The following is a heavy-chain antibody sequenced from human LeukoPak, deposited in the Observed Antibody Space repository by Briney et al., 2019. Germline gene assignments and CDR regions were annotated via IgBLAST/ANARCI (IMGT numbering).Heavy chain of an antibody. J-gene: IGHJ6*03. CDR2: ISGSGGST. CDR3: AKDPPSRPPNYMDV. Sequence: GGSLRLSXAASGFTFSSYAMSWVRQAPGKGLEWVSAISGSGGSTYYADSVKGRFTISRDNSKNALYLQMNSLRAEDTAVYYCAKDPPSRPPNYMDVWGKGTTVTVSS. D-gene: IGHD2/OR15-2a*01. CDR1: GFTFSSYA. V-gene: IGHV3-23*01.